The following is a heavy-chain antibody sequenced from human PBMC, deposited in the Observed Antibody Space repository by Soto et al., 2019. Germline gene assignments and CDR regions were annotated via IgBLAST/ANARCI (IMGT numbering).Heavy chain of an antibody. CDR1: GFTFSSYG. D-gene: IGHD2-2*01. V-gene: IGHV3-33*01. J-gene: IGHJ6*02. Sequence: QVQLVESGGGVVQPGRSLRLSCAASGFTFSSYGMHWVRQAPGKGLEWVAVIWYDGSNKYYADSVKGRFTISRDNSNNTLHPPMNSLRAGDTAVYYCAREGCLSTSCRYYYYYYRMDVWGQGTTVTVSS. CDR3: AREGCLSTSCRYYYYYYRMDV. CDR2: IWYDGSNK.